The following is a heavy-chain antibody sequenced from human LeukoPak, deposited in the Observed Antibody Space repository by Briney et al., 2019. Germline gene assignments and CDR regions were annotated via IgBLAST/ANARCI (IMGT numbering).Heavy chain of an antibody. CDR1: GFTFSSYA. J-gene: IGHJ3*02. V-gene: IGHV3-23*01. Sequence: GGSLRLSCAASGFTFSSYAMSWVRRAPGKGLEWVSAISGSGGSTYYADPVKGRFTISRDNSKNTLYLQMNSLRAEDTAVYYCAKGSCTGGVCYGSEAFDIWGQGTMVTVSS. D-gene: IGHD2-8*02. CDR3: AKGSCTGGVCYGSEAFDI. CDR2: ISGSGGST.